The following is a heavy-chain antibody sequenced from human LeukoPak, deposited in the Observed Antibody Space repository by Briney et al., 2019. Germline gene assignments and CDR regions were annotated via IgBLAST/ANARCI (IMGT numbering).Heavy chain of an antibody. CDR1: GGSISSYY. J-gene: IGHJ4*02. V-gene: IGHV4-4*07. Sequence: SETLSLTCTVSGGSISSYYWSWIRQPAGKGLEWIGRIYTSGSTNYNPSLKSRVTMSLDTSKNQFSLKLSSVTAANTAVYYCARDSSSWSFLDYWGQGTLVTVSS. CDR2: IYTSGST. D-gene: IGHD6-13*01. CDR3: ARDSSSWSFLDY.